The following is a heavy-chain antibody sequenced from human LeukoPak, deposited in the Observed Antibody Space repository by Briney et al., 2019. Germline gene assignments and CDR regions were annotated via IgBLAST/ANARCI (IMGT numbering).Heavy chain of an antibody. D-gene: IGHD3-16*02. V-gene: IGHV5-51*01. Sequence: GESLRISCKGSGYSFTSYWIGWVRQMPGKGLEWMGIIYPGDSDTRYSPSFQGQVTISADKSISTAYLQWSSLKASDTAMYYCARHPGLYDYVWGSYRPSYYFDYWGQGTLVTVSS. J-gene: IGHJ4*02. CDR1: GYSFTSYW. CDR2: IYPGDSDT. CDR3: ARHPGLYDYVWGSYRPSYYFDY.